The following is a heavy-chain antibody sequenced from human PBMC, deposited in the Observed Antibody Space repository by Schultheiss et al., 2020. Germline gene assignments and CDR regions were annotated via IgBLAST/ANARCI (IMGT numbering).Heavy chain of an antibody. CDR3: AKGVEWELLGILMG. V-gene: IGHV3-30*18. CDR2: ISYDGSNK. CDR1: GFTFSSYG. D-gene: IGHD1-26*01. Sequence: GESLKISCAASGFTFSSYGMHWVRQAPGKGLEWVAVISYDGSNKYYADSVKGRFTISRDNSKNTLYLQMNSLRAEDTAVYYCAKGVEWELLGILMGWGQGTLVTVSS. J-gene: IGHJ4*02.